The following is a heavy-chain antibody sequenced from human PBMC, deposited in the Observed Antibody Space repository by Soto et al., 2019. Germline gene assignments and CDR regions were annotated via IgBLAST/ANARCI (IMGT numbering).Heavy chain of an antibody. CDR2: ICWDDDQ. CDR3: AHAYGGTSWPNDAFDV. Sequence: QITLKESGPTLVKPTQTLTLTCTFSGFSLSADGVGVGWIRQPPGNALEWLALICWDDDQRYSPSLKTRLTITKDTSKNQVVLTMTNMDPVDTATYYCAHAYGGTSWPNDAFDVWCQGTVVTVSS. V-gene: IGHV2-5*02. J-gene: IGHJ3*01. D-gene: IGHD2-2*01. CDR1: GFSLSADGVG.